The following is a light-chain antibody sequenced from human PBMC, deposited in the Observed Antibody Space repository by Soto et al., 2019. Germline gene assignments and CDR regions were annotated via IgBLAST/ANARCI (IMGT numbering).Light chain of an antibody. CDR2: QVS. CDR1: QSLRDSDGNTY. Sequence: DVVLTQSPLSLPVSLGQPASISCRSSQSLRDSDGNTYLNWYQQRPGQSPRRLIYQVSRRDAGVPDKFSGSGSGRDFTLRISRVEAEDVGVYYCMQDIDWPYTFGLGTKLEIK. CDR3: MQDIDWPYT. V-gene: IGKV2-30*01. J-gene: IGKJ2*01.